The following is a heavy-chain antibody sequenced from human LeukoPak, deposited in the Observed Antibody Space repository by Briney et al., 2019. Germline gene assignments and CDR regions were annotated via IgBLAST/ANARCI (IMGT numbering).Heavy chain of an antibody. V-gene: IGHV3-21*01. CDR1: GFTFSSYS. D-gene: IGHD3-9*01. J-gene: IGHJ4*02. Sequence: GGSLRLSCAGSGFTFSSYSMNWVRQAPGKGLEWVLSISSSSSYIYYADSVKGRFTISRDNAKNSLYLQMNSLRAEDTAVYYCARGGYDILTGYDYWGQGTLVTVSS. CDR3: ARGGYDILTGYDY. CDR2: ISSSSSYI.